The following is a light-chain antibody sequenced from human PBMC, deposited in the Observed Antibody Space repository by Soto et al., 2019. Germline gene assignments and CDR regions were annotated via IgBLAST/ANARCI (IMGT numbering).Light chain of an antibody. V-gene: IGKV3-15*01. Sequence: ELVITQSPDTLFVSLGEGATLSCRASQSVSSHLAWYQHKPGQAPTLLIYGASTRASGIPARFSGSGSETDFTLTISSLQYEDSAVYYCQQYHNWPPITFGQGTRLDIK. CDR2: GAS. J-gene: IGKJ5*01. CDR3: QQYHNWPPIT. CDR1: QSVSSH.